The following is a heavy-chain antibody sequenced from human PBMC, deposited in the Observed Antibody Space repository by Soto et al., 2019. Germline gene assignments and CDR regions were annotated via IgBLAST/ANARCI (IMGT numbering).Heavy chain of an antibody. J-gene: IGHJ2*01. V-gene: IGHV3-23*01. CDR2: ISDSGGST. CDR1: GFNFSNYA. CDR3: AKPADEYGDHHWYFDL. Sequence: EVQLLESGGGLVQPGGSLRLSCTASGFNFSNYAMSWVRQAPGKGLEWVSGISDSGGSTNFADSVKGRFTISRDNSKNTLYLQMDSLRAEDAALYYCAKPADEYGDHHWYFDLWGRGTLVTVSS. D-gene: IGHD4-17*01.